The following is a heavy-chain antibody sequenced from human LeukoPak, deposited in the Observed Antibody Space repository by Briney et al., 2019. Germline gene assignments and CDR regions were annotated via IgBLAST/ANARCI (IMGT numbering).Heavy chain of an antibody. CDR2: MNPNSGNT. CDR1: GYTFTSYD. D-gene: IGHD3-3*01. CDR3: ARRQTSFWSGYYTGHYYYGMDV. Sequence: KPGASVKVSCKASGYTFTSYDINWVRQATGQGLEWMGWMNPNSGNTGYAQKFQGRVTMTRNTSISTAYMELSSLRSEDTAVYYCARRQTSFWSGYYTGHYYYGMDVWGQGTTVTVSS. J-gene: IGHJ6*02. V-gene: IGHV1-8*01.